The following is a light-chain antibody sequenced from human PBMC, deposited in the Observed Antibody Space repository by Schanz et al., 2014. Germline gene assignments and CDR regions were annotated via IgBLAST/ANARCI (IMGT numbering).Light chain of an antibody. CDR3: QQYGSSPFT. V-gene: IGKV3-11*01. CDR2: DAS. J-gene: IGKJ3*01. CDR1: QSINIF. Sequence: EIVLTQSPATLSLSPGERATLSCRASQSINIFLAWYQQQPGQPPRLLIYDASNRATGIPARFSGSGSGTDFTLTISSLEPEDFAVYYCQQYGSSPFTFGPGTKVDIK.